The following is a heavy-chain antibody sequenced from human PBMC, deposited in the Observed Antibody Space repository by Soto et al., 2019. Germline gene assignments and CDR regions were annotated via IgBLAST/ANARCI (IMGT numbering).Heavy chain of an antibody. CDR1: GGSISSGGYY. J-gene: IGHJ5*02. D-gene: IGHD4-17*01. Sequence: SETLSLTCTVSGGSISSGGYYWSWIRQHPGKGLEWIGYIYYSGSTYYNPSLKSRVAISVDTSKNQFSLKLSSVTAADTAVYYCARHTVNWFDPWGQGTLVTVSS. V-gene: IGHV4-31*03. CDR2: IYYSGST. CDR3: ARHTVNWFDP.